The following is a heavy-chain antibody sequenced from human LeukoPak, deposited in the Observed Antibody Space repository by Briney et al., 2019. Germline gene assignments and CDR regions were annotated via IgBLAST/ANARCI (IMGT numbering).Heavy chain of an antibody. CDR2: IGGRGDGI. J-gene: IGHJ4*02. CDR1: GFTFSDYS. D-gene: IGHD2-15*01. CDR3: AREIPGRIAADC. Sequence: AGGSLRLSCAASGFTFSDYSMNWVRQAPGKGLEWISYIGGRGDGISYADSVKGRFTMSRDNAKNSLFLQMNRLRGEDTAIYFCAREIPGRIAADCWGQGTLVTVSS. V-gene: IGHV3-48*01.